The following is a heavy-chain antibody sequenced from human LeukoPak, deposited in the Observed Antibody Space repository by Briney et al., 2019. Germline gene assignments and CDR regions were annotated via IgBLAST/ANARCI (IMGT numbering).Heavy chain of an antibody. CDR3: AKGLKYQLLPGSYFDY. J-gene: IGHJ4*02. Sequence: PGGSLRLSCAASGFTFISYGMHWVRQAPGKGLEWVAVISYDGSNKYYADSMKGRFTISRDNSKNTLYLQMNSLRAEDTAVYYCAKGLKYQLLPGSYFDYWGQGTLVTVSS. CDR1: GFTFISYG. V-gene: IGHV3-30*18. D-gene: IGHD2-2*01. CDR2: ISYDGSNK.